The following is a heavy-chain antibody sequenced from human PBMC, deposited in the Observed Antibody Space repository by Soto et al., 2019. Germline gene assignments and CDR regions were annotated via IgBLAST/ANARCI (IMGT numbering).Heavy chain of an antibody. CDR2: INPNSGGT. V-gene: IGHV1-2*02. CDR1: GYTFTGFY. J-gene: IGHJ4*02. CDR3: ARDRTGTTLGYFDY. D-gene: IGHD1-7*01. Sequence: GASVKVSCKASGYTFTGFYLHWVRQAPGQGLEWMGWINPNSGGTKYAPDFEGRVTMTRDTSISTAYMELSRPRSDDTAVYYCARDRTGTTLGYFDYWGQGTRVTVSS.